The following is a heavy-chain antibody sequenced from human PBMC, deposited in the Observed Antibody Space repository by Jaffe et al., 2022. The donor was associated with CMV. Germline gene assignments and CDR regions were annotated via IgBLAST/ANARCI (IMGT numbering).Heavy chain of an antibody. CDR1: GFTFSSYA. CDR3: APWGLVIIGPGMDV. Sequence: EVQLLESGGGLVQPGGSLRLSCAASGFTFSSYAMSWVRQAPGKGLEWVSAISGSGGSTYYADSVKGRFTISRDNSKNTLYLQMNSLRAEDTAVYYCAPWGLVIIGPGMDVWGQGTTVTVSS. CDR2: ISGSGGST. V-gene: IGHV3-23*01. J-gene: IGHJ6*02. D-gene: IGHD3-9*01.